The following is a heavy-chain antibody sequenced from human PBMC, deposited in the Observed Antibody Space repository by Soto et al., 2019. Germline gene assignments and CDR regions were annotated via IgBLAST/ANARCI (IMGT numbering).Heavy chain of an antibody. D-gene: IGHD3-10*01. V-gene: IGHV3-48*02. CDR1: GFTFSSYS. Sequence: GGSLRLSCAASGFTFSSYSMNWVRQAPGKGLEWVSYISSSSSTIYYADSVKGRFTISRDNAKNSLYLQMNSMRDADTAVYYCASHYYGSGSYRLVFDYWGQGTLVTVSS. J-gene: IGHJ4*02. CDR3: ASHYYGSGSYRLVFDY. CDR2: ISSSSSTI.